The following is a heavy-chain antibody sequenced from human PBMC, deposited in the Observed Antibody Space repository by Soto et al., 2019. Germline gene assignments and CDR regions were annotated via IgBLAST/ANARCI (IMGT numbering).Heavy chain of an antibody. Sequence: SETLSLTCTVSGDSMTSGDYAWSWIRQPPGKGLEWLGYIYRTGNTHYSPSLKSRVSISQDRSKNQFSLELTSVTAADTAVYYCARGDYQYSIDYWGQGTLVTVSS. CDR3: ARGDYQYSIDY. J-gene: IGHJ4*02. D-gene: IGHD2-2*01. V-gene: IGHV4-30-2*01. CDR1: GDSMTSGDYA. CDR2: IYRTGNT.